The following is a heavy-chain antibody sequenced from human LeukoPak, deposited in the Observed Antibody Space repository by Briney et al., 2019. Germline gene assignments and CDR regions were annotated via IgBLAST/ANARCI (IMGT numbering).Heavy chain of an antibody. CDR3: ARGPTYCGGDCYSDY. CDR2: IYYSGST. V-gene: IGHV4-61*01. CDR1: GGSISSGSYY. D-gene: IGHD2-21*02. J-gene: IGHJ4*02. Sequence: SETLSLTCTVSGGSISSGSYYWSWIRQPPGKGLEWIGYIYYSGSTNYNPSLKSRVTISVDTSKNQFSLKLSSVAAADTAVYYCARGPTYCGGDCYSDYWGQGTLVTVSS.